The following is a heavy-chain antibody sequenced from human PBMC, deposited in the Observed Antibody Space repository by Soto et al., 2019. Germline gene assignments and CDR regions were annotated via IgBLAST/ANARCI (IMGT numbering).Heavy chain of an antibody. J-gene: IGHJ4*02. CDR3: ARSHFDRSFYNAYFLDY. D-gene: IGHD3-22*01. CDR1: GASISSGAYY. Sequence: TLSLTFTVSGASISSGAYYWSWIRQHQGQGLEWIGYIYYSGTSYYNPSLKIRVSISGDTSKNQFSLKLSSVTAAGTAVYYCARSHFDRSFYNAYFLDYWRPGTLVTVSS. V-gene: IGHV4-31*03. CDR2: IYYSGTS.